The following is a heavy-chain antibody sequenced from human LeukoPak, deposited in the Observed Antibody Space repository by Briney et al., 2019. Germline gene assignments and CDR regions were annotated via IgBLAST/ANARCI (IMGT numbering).Heavy chain of an antibody. CDR2: INPSGGST. CDR3: ATKRTYYDILTQIPENYYYYGMDV. J-gene: IGHJ6*02. Sequence: GASVKVSCKASGFTFTSYYMHWVRQAPGQGLEWMGIINPSGGSTSYAQKFQGRVTVTRDTSTSTVYMELSSLRSEDTAVYYCATKRTYYDILTQIPENYYYYGMDVWGQGTTVTVSS. CDR1: GFTFTSYY. V-gene: IGHV1-46*01. D-gene: IGHD3-9*01.